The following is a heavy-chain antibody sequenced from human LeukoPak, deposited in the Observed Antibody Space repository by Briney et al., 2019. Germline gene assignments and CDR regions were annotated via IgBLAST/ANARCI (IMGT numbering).Heavy chain of an antibody. J-gene: IGHJ2*01. CDR1: VGSFSGYY. CDR2: INHSGST. Sequence: AETLPLTCAFCVGSFSGYYWRWIRPPPCKGLAGIGEINHSGSTNYNSFLKCRVTISVDTSKNQFSLKLSSVTAADTAVYYCARGHGRRYWYFDLWGRGTLVTVSS. V-gene: IGHV4-34*01. D-gene: IGHD4-17*01. CDR3: ARGHGRRYWYFDL.